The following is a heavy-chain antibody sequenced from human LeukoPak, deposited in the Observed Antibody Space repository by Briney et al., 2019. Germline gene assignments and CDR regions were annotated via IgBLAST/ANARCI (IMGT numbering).Heavy chain of an antibody. J-gene: IGHJ3*02. CDR2: IYYSGST. D-gene: IGHD3-22*01. CDR1: GGSISSSSYY. Sequence: SETLSLTCTVSGGSISSSSYYWGWIRQPPGKGLEWIGSIYYSGSTYYNPSLKSRVTISVDTSKNQFSLKLSSVTAADTAVYYCARIPYYYDSSGYLGRAFDIWGQGTMVTVSS. CDR3: ARIPYYYDSSGYLGRAFDI. V-gene: IGHV4-39*01.